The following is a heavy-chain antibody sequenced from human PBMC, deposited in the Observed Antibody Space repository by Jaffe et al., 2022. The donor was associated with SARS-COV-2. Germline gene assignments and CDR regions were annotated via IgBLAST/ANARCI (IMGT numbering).Heavy chain of an antibody. V-gene: IGHV1-3*04. Sequence: QVQFVQSGAEVRRPGASVNISCRTSGYSFTTYTIHWLRQAPGQRLEWMGWIYTGNGNTRYSEKFQGRVAISRDTSASTAYMEVNSLRSEDTAVYYCARTASTVTRFRHFDYWGQGTQVTVSS. CDR1: GYSFTTYT. CDR2: IYTGNGNT. D-gene: IGHD4-17*01. J-gene: IGHJ4*02. CDR3: ARTASTVTRFRHFDY.